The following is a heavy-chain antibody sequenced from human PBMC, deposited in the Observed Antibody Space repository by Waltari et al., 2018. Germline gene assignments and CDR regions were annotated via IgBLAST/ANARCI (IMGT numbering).Heavy chain of an antibody. CDR3: ARDMDSRSSPPLDY. CDR1: GFSFRSYS. CDR2: IRSSGSYI. D-gene: IGHD3-22*01. Sequence: EVQLVESGGGLVKPGGSLRLSCAAAGFSFRSYSLTWVRQAPGKGLEWVSSIRSSGSYIYYADSVRGRFTISRDNAKNSLFLQMNSLRAEDTALYYCARDMDSRSSPPLDYWGQGTLVTVSS. J-gene: IGHJ4*02. V-gene: IGHV3-21*01.